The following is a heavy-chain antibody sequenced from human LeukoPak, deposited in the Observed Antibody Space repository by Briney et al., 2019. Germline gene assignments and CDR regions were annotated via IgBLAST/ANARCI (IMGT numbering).Heavy chain of an antibody. CDR2: IYYRGSA. CDR1: GGSISGYY. J-gene: IGHJ4*02. CDR3: SRANYFDY. Sequence: SETLSLTCSVSGGSISGYYWSWFRQPPGKGLEWIGSIYYRGSANYIPSLKSRVTISIDMSKNQFSLELRSVTAADSALYFCSRANYFDYWGQGILVIVSS. V-gene: IGHV4-59*01.